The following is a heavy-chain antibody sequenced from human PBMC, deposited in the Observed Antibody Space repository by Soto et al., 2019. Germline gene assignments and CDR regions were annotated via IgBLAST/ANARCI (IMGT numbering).Heavy chain of an antibody. CDR3: ARSVRSGSFPYYYYAMDV. Sequence: TGGSLRLSCAASGFTSSNYWMHWVRKAPGKGLVWVSRIKSDGSSTSYADSVKGRFTISRDNVKNTLDLQMHGLRAEDMAVYYCARSVRSGSFPYYYYAMDVWGQGTTVTVSS. J-gene: IGHJ6*02. D-gene: IGHD3-10*01. CDR2: IKSDGSST. CDR1: GFTSSNYW. V-gene: IGHV3-74*01.